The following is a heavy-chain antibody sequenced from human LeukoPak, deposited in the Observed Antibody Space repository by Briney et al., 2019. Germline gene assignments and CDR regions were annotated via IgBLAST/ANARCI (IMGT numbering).Heavy chain of an antibody. CDR3: ARERAPGGYGYGMDV. D-gene: IGHD5-18*01. J-gene: IGHJ6*02. CDR1: GFTFSSYW. Sequence: GGSLRLSCAASGFTFSSYWMSWVRQAPGKGLEWVANIKQDGSGKYYVDSVKGRFTISRDNAKNSLYLQMNSLGAEDTAVYYCARERAPGGYGYGMDVWGQGTTVTVSS. V-gene: IGHV3-7*01. CDR2: IKQDGSGK.